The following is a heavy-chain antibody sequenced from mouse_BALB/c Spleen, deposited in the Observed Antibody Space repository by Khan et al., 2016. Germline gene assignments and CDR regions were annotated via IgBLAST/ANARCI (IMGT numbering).Heavy chain of an antibody. V-gene: IGHV1-9*01. CDR2: ILPGSDTT. J-gene: IGHJ4*01. Sequence: VQLQESGAELMKPGASVRISCKATGYTFSGYWIEWVKERPGHGLEWVGEILPGSDTTNYNENFKGKAAFTADKSSNTAYMQLSSLTSEDSAVYYCARAYYVNYDAMDYWGQGTSVTVSS. CDR3: ARAYYVNYDAMDY. CDR1: GYTFSGYW. D-gene: IGHD2-10*01.